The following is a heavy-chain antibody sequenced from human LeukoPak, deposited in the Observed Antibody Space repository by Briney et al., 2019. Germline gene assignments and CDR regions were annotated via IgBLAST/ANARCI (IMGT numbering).Heavy chain of an antibody. CDR2: TYTSGST. J-gene: IGHJ4*02. Sequence: SETLSLTCTVSGGSISSGSYYWSWIRQPAGKGLEWIGRTYTSGSTNYNPSLKSRVTISVDTSKNQFSLKLSSVTAADTAVYYCARDETVGYFDYWGQGTLVTVSS. CDR1: GGSISSGSYY. CDR3: ARDETVGYFDY. D-gene: IGHD1-1*01. V-gene: IGHV4-61*02.